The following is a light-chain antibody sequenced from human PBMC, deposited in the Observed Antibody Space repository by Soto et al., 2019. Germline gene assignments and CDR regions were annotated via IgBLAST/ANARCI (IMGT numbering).Light chain of an antibody. V-gene: IGKV3-15*01. CDR1: HSVSSS. CDR2: GAS. J-gene: IGKJ1*01. Sequence: EVVMTQSPATLSVSPGERATLSCRASHSVSSSLAWYQQKPGQAPRLLISGASTRAAGIPARFSGSGSGTEFTLTIRSMQSEDFAVYYCQHYNTRPWTFGQGTKVDI. CDR3: QHYNTRPWT.